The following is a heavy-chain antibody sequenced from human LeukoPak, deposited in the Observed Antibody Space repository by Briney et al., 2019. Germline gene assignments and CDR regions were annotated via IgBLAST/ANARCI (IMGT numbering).Heavy chain of an antibody. J-gene: IGHJ4*02. Sequence: SETLSLTCAVYGVSFSGYYWSWIRQPPGKGLEWIGEINYSGSTNYNPCLKSRVTISVDTSKNQFSLKLSSVTAADTAVYYCARDYGGKSDYWGQGTLVTASS. V-gene: IGHV4-34*01. CDR2: INYSGST. CDR1: GVSFSGYY. CDR3: ARDYGGKSDY. D-gene: IGHD4-23*01.